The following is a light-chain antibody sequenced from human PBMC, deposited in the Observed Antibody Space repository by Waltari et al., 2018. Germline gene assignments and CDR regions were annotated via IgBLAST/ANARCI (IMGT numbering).Light chain of an antibody. Sequence: QSALTQPASVSGSPGQSITISCTGTSSDVGGYDFVSWYQQYPGKAPKLVIYDVYYRPSGVSHRFSASKSGNTASLTISGLQTEDEADYYCSSFTGSSTLVFGGGTKLTVL. J-gene: IGLJ2*01. CDR1: SSDVGGYDF. V-gene: IGLV2-14*03. CDR3: SSFTGSSTLV. CDR2: DVY.